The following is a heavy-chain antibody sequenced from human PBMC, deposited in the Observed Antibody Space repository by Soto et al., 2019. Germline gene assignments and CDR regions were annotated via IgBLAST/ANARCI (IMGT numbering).Heavy chain of an antibody. CDR2: ISSSSSTI. J-gene: IGHJ4*02. Sequence: GGSLRLSCAASGFTFSSYSMNWVRQAPGKGLEWVSYISSSSSTIYYADSVKGRFTISRDNAKNSLYLQMNSLRAEDTAVYYCARHPAPGSVDYWGQGTLVTVSS. V-gene: IGHV3-48*01. CDR1: GFTFSSYS. CDR3: ARHPAPGSVDY.